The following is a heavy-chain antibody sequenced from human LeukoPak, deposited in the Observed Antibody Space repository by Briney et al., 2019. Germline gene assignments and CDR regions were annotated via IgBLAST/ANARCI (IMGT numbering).Heavy chain of an antibody. D-gene: IGHD4-23*01. CDR3: ARRSGGNSGPFDY. Sequence: GGSLRLSCAASGFTFQDYGFSWVRQAPGKGLEWVSGINWKTGTTGYADSVVGRFTISRDNFKNTVYLQMNNLGAGNTALYYCARRSGGNSGPFDYWGQGTLVAVSS. CDR2: INWKTGTT. J-gene: IGHJ4*02. CDR1: GFTFQDYG. V-gene: IGHV3-20*04.